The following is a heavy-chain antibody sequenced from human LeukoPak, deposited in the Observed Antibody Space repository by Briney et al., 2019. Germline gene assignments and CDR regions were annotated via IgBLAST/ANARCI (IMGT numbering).Heavy chain of an antibody. V-gene: IGHV3-64D*06. CDR1: GFIFSPYA. J-gene: IGHJ4*02. Sequence: GGSLRLSCSASGFIFSPYAMHWVRQAPGKGLEYASSISSEGKTTYYADPVKGRFTISRDNSKNTLYLQMSSLRPEDTAVYYCVKDRWVDHWGQGTLVTVSS. D-gene: IGHD6-13*01. CDR3: VKDRWVDH. CDR2: ISSEGKTT.